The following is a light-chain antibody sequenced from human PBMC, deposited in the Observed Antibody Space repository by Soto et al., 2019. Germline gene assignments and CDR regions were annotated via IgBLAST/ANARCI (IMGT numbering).Light chain of an antibody. CDR3: QRFNSDPPT. J-gene: IGKJ1*01. CDR2: AAS. Sequence: DIQMTQSPSSLSAFVGDRVTITCRASQGISNYLAWYQQKPGRVPKLLIYAASTLQSGVPSRFSGSGSGTDFTLTISSLQPEDVETYYCQRFNSDPPTFGQGTKVDIK. CDR1: QGISNY. V-gene: IGKV1-27*01.